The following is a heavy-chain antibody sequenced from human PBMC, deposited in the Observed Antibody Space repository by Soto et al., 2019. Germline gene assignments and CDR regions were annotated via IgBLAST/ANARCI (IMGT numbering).Heavy chain of an antibody. J-gene: IGHJ5*02. CDR1: GASINSTSYY. Sequence: SETLSLTCTVSGASINSTSYYWGWIRQPPGKGLEWIGSVYFSGNTYYNPSLQSRLTISVDTSKNQFSLKLSSVTAADTAVYYCARALFGSHWFDPWGQGTLVTVSS. D-gene: IGHD3-10*01. CDR2: VYFSGNT. CDR3: ARALFGSHWFDP. V-gene: IGHV4-39*07.